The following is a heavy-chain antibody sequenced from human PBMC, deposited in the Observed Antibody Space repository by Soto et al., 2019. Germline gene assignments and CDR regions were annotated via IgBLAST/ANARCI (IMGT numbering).Heavy chain of an antibody. CDR3: TTVRGVGPRPLFDS. CDR2: IKSKNDGGTT. V-gene: IGHV3-15*01. J-gene: IGHJ4*02. CDR1: GFTVSSAW. Sequence: EVQPVESGGDLVKPGGSLRLSCAASGFTVSSAWMGWVRQAPGKGLEWVGRIKSKNDGGTTDYAAPVKGRFTISRDGSKTTLYVQMNRRKTEDTAVYYCTTVRGVGPRPLFDSWGQGTLVTVSS. D-gene: IGHD3-10*01.